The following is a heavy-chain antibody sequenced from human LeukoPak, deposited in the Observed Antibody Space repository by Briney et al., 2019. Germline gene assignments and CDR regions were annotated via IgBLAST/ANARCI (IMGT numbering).Heavy chain of an antibody. CDR2: ISSSSSYI. CDR1: GFTFSSYS. Sequence: PGGSLRLSCAASGFTFSSYSMNWVRQAPGKGLEWVSSISSSSSYIYYADSVKGRFTISRDNAKNSLYLQMNSLRGEDKAVYYCAREDKVYDFWSGPYYYYYMDVWGKGNTVTVSS. CDR3: AREDKVYDFWSGPYYYYYMDV. J-gene: IGHJ6*03. D-gene: IGHD3-3*01. V-gene: IGHV3-21*01.